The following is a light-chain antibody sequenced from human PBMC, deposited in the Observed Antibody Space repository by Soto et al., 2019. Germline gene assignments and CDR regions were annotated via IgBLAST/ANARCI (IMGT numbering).Light chain of an antibody. Sequence: SYELTQPPSVSVAPGKTDRIACGGNNIASKSVHWYQQRPGQAPVLVIYYDNDRPSGIPERFSASNSGNTATLTISRVEAGDEADYYCQVWDSNTGVFGGGTKLTVL. V-gene: IGLV3-21*04. CDR3: QVWDSNTGV. CDR1: NIASKS. J-gene: IGLJ3*02. CDR2: YDN.